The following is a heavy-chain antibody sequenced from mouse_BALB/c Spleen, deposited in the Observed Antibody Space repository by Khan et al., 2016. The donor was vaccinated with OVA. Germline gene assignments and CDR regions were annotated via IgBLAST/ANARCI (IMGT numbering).Heavy chain of an antibody. CDR3: ARVYGGDFDY. D-gene: IGHD1-1*01. Sequence: EVQLVESGPGLVKPSQSLSLTRTVTGYSITSDYAWNWIRQFPGNKLECMGFIRYSCNTNFNPSLKSRISITRDTSKNQFFLQLNSVTTEDTATYSCARVYGGDFDYWGQGTTLTVSS. V-gene: IGHV3-2*02. CDR2: IRYSCNT. J-gene: IGHJ2*01. CDR1: GYSITSDYA.